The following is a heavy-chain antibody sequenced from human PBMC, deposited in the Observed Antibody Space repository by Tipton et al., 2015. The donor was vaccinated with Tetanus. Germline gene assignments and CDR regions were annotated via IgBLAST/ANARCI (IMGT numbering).Heavy chain of an antibody. V-gene: IGHV1-3*01. Sequence: QVQLVQSGPEVKKPGASVKVSCKASGYTFTSYAMHWVRQAPGQRLEWMGWINAGNGNTKYSQKFQGRVTITRDTSASTAYMELSSLRSEDTAVYYCARDRVGDSSSWYFGPIDPWGQGTLVTVSS. CDR2: INAGNGNT. D-gene: IGHD6-13*01. CDR3: ARDRVGDSSSWYFGPIDP. J-gene: IGHJ5*02. CDR1: GYTFTSYA.